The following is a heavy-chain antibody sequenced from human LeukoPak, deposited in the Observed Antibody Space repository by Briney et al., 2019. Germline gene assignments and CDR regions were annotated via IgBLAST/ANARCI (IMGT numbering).Heavy chain of an antibody. CDR2: IYYSGNT. CDR3: ARTRHYYYYMDV. CDR1: GGSISSYY. Sequence: SETLSLTCSVSGGSISSYYGRWIRQPPGKGLEWIGYIYYSGNTNYNPSLKSRVTISVDTSKNQFSLKLSSVTAADTAVYYCARTRHYYYYMDVWGKGTTVTISS. J-gene: IGHJ6*03. V-gene: IGHV4-59*01.